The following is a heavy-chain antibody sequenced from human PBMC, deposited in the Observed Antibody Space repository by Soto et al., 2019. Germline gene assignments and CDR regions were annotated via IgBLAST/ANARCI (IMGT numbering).Heavy chain of an antibody. Sequence: PGGSLRLSCAASGFTFSSYGMHWVRQAPGKGLEWVAVISYDGSNKYYADSVKGRFTISRDNSKNTLYLQMNSLRAEDTAVYYCAKDHPDSDYFDYWGQGTLVTVSS. D-gene: IGHD2-15*01. CDR3: AKDHPDSDYFDY. CDR1: GFTFSSYG. J-gene: IGHJ4*02. CDR2: ISYDGSNK. V-gene: IGHV3-30*18.